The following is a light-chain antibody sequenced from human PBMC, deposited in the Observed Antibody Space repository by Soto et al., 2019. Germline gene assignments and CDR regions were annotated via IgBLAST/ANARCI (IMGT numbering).Light chain of an antibody. V-gene: IGKV1-5*01. CDR2: DAS. CDR3: QQHYTVSQN. Sequence: DIQMTQSPSTLSAFVGDIVTITCRANQNIGTNLAWYQLKPGKAPKLLIHDASRLQSGVPSRFTGSGLGRDFTLNISSIQSDDFAAYFCQQHYTVSQNFGQGTRVGIK. CDR1: QNIGTN. J-gene: IGKJ1*01.